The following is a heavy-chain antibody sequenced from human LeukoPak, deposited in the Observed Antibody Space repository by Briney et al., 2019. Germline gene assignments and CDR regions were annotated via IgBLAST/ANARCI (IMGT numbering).Heavy chain of an antibody. D-gene: IGHD6-13*01. CDR2: ISAYYGNT. J-gene: IGHJ4*02. Sequence: GASVEVSCKASGYTFTSYGISWGRQAPGQGLEWMGWISAYYGNTNYAQKLQGRVTMTTDTSTTTVYMELRTLTSDDTAVYYCARDDGAETSPPYTSSCTFDYWGQGTPVTVSS. CDR1: GYTFTSYG. V-gene: IGHV1-18*04. CDR3: ARDDGAETSPPYTSSCTFDY.